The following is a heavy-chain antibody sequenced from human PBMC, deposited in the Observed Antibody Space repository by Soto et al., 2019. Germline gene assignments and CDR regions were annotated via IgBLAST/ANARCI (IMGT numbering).Heavy chain of an antibody. CDR3: TYSSYYYGSGSYYPRYS. CDR1: GFTFGDYA. CDR2: IRSKAYGGTT. Sequence: PGGSLRLSCTASGFTFGDYAMSWFRQAPGKGLEWVGFIRSKAYGGTTEYAASVKGRFTISRDDSKSIAYLQMNSLKTEDTAVYYCTYSSYYYGSGSYYPRYSWGQGTLVTVSS. D-gene: IGHD3-10*01. V-gene: IGHV3-49*03. J-gene: IGHJ4*02.